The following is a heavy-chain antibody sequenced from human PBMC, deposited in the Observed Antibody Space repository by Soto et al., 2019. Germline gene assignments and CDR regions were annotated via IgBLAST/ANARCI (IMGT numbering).Heavy chain of an antibody. CDR2: ISGSGGST. D-gene: IGHD2-8*01. CDR1: GFTFSSYA. J-gene: IGHJ6*03. V-gene: IGHV3-23*01. Sequence: GGSLRLSCAASGFTFSSYAMSWVRQAPGKGLEWVSAISGSGGSTYYADSVKGRFTISRDNSKNTLYLQMNSLRAEDTAVYYCAKVFAGLMVCDPCQYMDVWGKGTTVTVSS. CDR3: AKVFAGLMVCDPCQYMDV.